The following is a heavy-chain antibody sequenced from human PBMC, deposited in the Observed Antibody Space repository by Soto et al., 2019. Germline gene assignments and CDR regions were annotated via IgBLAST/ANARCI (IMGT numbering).Heavy chain of an antibody. D-gene: IGHD3-3*01. V-gene: IGHV3-64*01. Sequence: EVQLVESGGGLVQPGGSLRLSCAASGFTFSSYAMHWVRQAPGKGLEYVSAIRSNGGSTYYANSVKGRFTISRDNSKNSLYLQMGSLRAEDMSVYYCARPGTIFGVVIAYFDYWGQGTLVTVSS. CDR1: GFTFSSYA. J-gene: IGHJ4*02. CDR2: IRSNGGST. CDR3: ARPGTIFGVVIAYFDY.